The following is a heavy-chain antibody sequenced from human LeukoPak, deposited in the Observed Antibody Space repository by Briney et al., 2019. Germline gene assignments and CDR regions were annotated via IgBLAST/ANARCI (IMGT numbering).Heavy chain of an antibody. J-gene: IGHJ3*02. CDR1: GFTFDDYA. V-gene: IGHV3-9*01. D-gene: IGHD5-12*01. CDR2: ISWNSDKI. CDR3: ARVHGYSGYGDAFDI. Sequence: GGSLRLSCAASGFTFDDYAMHWVRQAPGKGLEWVSGISWNSDKIGYADSVKGRFTISRDNAKNSLYLQMNSLRPENTALYYCARVHGYSGYGDAFDIWGQGTMVTVSS.